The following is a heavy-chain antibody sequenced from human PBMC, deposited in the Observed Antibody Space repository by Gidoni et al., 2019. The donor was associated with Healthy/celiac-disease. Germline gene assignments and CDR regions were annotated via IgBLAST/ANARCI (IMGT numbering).Heavy chain of an antibody. J-gene: IGHJ5*02. V-gene: IGHV4-38-2*02. CDR1: GYSISSGYY. CDR2: IYHSGST. Sequence: QVQLQESGPGLVKPSETLSLTCTVSGYSISSGYYWGWFRQPPGKGLEWIGSIYHSGSTYYNPSRKSRVSILVDTSKNQFSLKRSSVTAADTAGYYCARVRAGYCSSTSCPGWFDPWGQGTLVTVSS. D-gene: IGHD2-2*01. CDR3: ARVRAGYCSSTSCPGWFDP.